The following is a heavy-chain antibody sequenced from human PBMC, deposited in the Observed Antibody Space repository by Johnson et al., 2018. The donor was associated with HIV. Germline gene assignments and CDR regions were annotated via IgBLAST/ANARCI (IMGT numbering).Heavy chain of an antibody. CDR3: ARACSDGSCYTTRWAFDI. Sequence: QVQLVESGGGVVQPGRSLRLSCAASGFTFNNFAMHWVRQAPGKGLEWVAVISYDGSNKAFADSLKGRFTISRDNSKHTVYLQMNSLRVEDSAVYYCARACSDGSCYTTRWAFDIWGQGTLVTVSS. J-gene: IGHJ3*02. V-gene: IGHV3-30-3*01. CDR1: GFTFNNFA. D-gene: IGHD2-15*01. CDR2: ISYDGSNK.